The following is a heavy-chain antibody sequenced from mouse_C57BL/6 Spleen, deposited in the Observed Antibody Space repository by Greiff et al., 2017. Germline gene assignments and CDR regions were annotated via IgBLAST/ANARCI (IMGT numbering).Heavy chain of an antibody. V-gene: IGHV1-55*01. J-gene: IGHJ4*01. Sequence: QVQLQQPGAELVKPGASVKMSRKASGYTFTSYWITWVKQRPGQGLEWIGDIYPGSGSTNYNEKFKSKATLTVDTSSSTAYMQLSSLTSEDSAVYYCARTLITTVGGNAMDYWGQGTSVTVSS. CDR3: ARTLITTVGGNAMDY. CDR1: GYTFTSYW. D-gene: IGHD1-1*01. CDR2: IYPGSGST.